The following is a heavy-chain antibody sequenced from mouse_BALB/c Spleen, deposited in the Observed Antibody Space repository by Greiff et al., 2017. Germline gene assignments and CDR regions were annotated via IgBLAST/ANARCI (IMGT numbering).Heavy chain of an antibody. CDR2: IWAGGST. D-gene: IGHD1-2*01. CDR1: GFSLTSYG. CDR3: AREDYYGYPYYFDY. Sequence: VHLVESGPGLVAPSQSLSITCTVSGFSLTSYGVHWVRQPPGKGLEWLGVIWAGGSTNYNSALMSRLSISKDNSKSQVFLKMNSLQTDDTAMYYCAREDYYGYPYYFDYWGQGTTLTVSS. J-gene: IGHJ2*01. V-gene: IGHV2-9*02.